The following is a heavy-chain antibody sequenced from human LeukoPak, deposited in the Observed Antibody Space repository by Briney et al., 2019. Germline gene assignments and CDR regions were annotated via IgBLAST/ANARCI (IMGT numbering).Heavy chain of an antibody. CDR3: ARELKTYYYDTTGLPIFDY. Sequence: ASVKVSCKASGYTFTGYYMHWVRQAPGQGREWMGWISAHNGNTNSAQKFQGRVTMTTDTSTSTAYMELRSLRSDDTAVYYCARELKTYYYDTTGLPIFDYWGQGTLVTVSS. J-gene: IGHJ4*02. V-gene: IGHV1-18*04. CDR2: ISAHNGNT. CDR1: GYTFTGYY. D-gene: IGHD3-22*01.